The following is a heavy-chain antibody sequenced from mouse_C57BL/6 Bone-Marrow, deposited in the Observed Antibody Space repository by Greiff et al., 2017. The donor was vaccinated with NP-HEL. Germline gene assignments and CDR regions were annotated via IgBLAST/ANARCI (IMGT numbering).Heavy chain of an antibody. Sequence: EVKVVESGGGLVQPGGSLSLSCAASGFTFTDYYMSWVRQPPGKALEWLGFIRNKANGYTTEYSASVKGRFTISRDNSQSILYLQMKAMRAEDSSTYYCARYNGISFYFDYWGQGTTLTVSS. J-gene: IGHJ2*01. CDR3: ARYNGISFYFDY. CDR1: GFTFTDYY. V-gene: IGHV7-3*01. CDR2: IRNKANGYTT. D-gene: IGHD1-1*01.